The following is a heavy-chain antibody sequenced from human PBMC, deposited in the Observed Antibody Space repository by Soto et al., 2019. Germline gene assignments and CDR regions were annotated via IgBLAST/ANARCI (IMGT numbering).Heavy chain of an antibody. CDR1: GGSFSGYY. CDR2: INHSGST. J-gene: IGHJ6*02. CDR3: ARGGTYYYDSSGYYGGPYYYYYYGMDV. D-gene: IGHD3-22*01. V-gene: IGHV4-34*01. Sequence: PSETLSLTCAVYGGSFSGYYWSWIRQPPGKGLEWIGEINHSGSTNYNPSIKSRVTISVDTSKNQFSLKLSSVTAADTAVYYCARGGTYYYDSSGYYGGPYYYYYYGMDVWGQGTTVT.